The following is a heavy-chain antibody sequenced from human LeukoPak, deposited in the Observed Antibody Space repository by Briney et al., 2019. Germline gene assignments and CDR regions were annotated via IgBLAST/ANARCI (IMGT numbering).Heavy chain of an antibody. D-gene: IGHD3-10*01. CDR3: ASQLDSYGSGSYYPV. J-gene: IGHJ6*02. CDR2: IYYSGST. V-gene: IGHV4-39*01. Sequence: SETLSLTCTVSGGSISSSSYYWGWIRQPPGKGLEWIGSIYYSGSTYYNPSLKSRVAISVDTSKNQFSLKLSSVTAADTAVYYCASQLDSYGSGSYYPVWGQGTTVTVSS. CDR1: GGSISSSSYY.